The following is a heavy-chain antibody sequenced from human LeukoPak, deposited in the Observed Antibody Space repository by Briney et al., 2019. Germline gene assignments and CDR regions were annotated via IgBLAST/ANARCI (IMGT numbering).Heavy chain of an antibody. D-gene: IGHD6-19*01. J-gene: IGHJ4*02. V-gene: IGHV1-18*01. CDR3: ARDRWSSGWYYGY. CDR1: GYTFTSYG. CDR2: ISAYNGNT. Sequence: GASVKVSCKASGYTFTSYGISWVRQAPGQGLEWMGWISAYNGNTNYAQKFQGRVTITRDTSASTAYMELSSLRSEDTAVYYCARDRWSSGWYYGYWGQETLVTVSS.